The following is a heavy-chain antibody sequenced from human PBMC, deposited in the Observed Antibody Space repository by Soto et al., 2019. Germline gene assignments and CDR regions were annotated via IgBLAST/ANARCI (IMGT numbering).Heavy chain of an antibody. V-gene: IGHV2-5*02. CDR3: AHAYGGTSWPNDAFDV. J-gene: IGHJ3*01. Sequence: QITLKESGPTLVKPTQTLTLTCTFSGFSLSTDGVGVGWIRQPPGKALEWLALIYWDDDQRYSPSLKTRLTITKHTAKXXVVLTMTNMDPVETATYYCAHAYGGTSWPNDAFDVWGQGTVVTVSS. CDR1: GFSLSTDGVG. D-gene: IGHD2-2*01. CDR2: IYWDDDQ.